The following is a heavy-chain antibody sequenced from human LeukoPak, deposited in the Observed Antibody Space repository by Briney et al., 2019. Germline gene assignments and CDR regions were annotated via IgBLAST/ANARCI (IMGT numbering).Heavy chain of an antibody. J-gene: IGHJ4*01. Sequence: GASVTVSCTASGGIFTSYAIHWVGQAPGQGRKGMGRIIPFVDEGHYSQNFQGRVAIPADKSTSTAYMELSSLRSEDTAVYFCATTIYCRTVSCLRNYYFDDWGQGTLVTVSS. CDR2: IIPFVDEG. D-gene: IGHD2-2*01. V-gene: IGHV1-69*04. CDR3: ATTIYCRTVSCLRNYYFDD. CDR1: GGIFTSYA.